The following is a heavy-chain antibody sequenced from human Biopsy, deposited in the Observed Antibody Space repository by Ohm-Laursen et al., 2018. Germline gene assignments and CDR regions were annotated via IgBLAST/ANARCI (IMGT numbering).Heavy chain of an antibody. D-gene: IGHD2-15*01. CDR2: ISNSGNT. V-gene: IGHV4-59*08. CDR1: GDSINSSY. Sequence: PSDTLSLTCSVSGDSINSSYWSWIRQAPGKGLEWIGFISNSGNTNYNPSLKSRVTISADTSKNQFSLKLGSVAVADTAVFYCARRGSGGRSFDYWGQGSLVTVSS. CDR3: ARRGSGGRSFDY. J-gene: IGHJ4*02.